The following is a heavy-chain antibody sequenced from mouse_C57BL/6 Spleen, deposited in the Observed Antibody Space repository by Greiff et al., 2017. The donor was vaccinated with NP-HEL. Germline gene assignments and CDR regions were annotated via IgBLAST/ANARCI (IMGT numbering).Heavy chain of an antibody. CDR1: GYSFTDYN. CDR3: ASLGYSNYGAMDY. Sequence: VQLQQSGPELVKPGASVKISCKASGYSFTDYNMNWVKQSNGKSLEWIGVINPNYGTTSYNQKFKGKVTLTVDQSSSTAYMQLNSLTSEDAAVYYCASLGYSNYGAMDYWGQGTSVTVSS. D-gene: IGHD2-5*01. J-gene: IGHJ4*01. V-gene: IGHV1-39*01. CDR2: INPNYGTT.